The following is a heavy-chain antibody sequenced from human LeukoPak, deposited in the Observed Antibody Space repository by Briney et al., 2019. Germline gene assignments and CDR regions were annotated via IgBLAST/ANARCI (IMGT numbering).Heavy chain of an antibody. D-gene: IGHD3-22*01. Sequence: PGGSLRLSCAASGFTFSNAWMSWVRQAPGKGLEWVGRIKSKTDGGTIDYVAPVKGRFIISRDDSKSTLYLQMNSLKTEDTAVYYCTTDQSYYDSGGYFAPRGYYGMDVWDQGATVTVSS. V-gene: IGHV3-15*01. CDR1: GFTFSNAW. CDR3: TTDQSYYDSGGYFAPRGYYGMDV. CDR2: IKSKTDGGTI. J-gene: IGHJ6*02.